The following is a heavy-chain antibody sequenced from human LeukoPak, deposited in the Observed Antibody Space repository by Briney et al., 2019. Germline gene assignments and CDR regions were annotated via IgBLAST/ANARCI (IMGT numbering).Heavy chain of an antibody. V-gene: IGHV1-2*02. CDR3: ARVPGVPAAIGYYGMDV. D-gene: IGHD2-2*02. J-gene: IGHJ6*02. CDR1: GYTFTGYY. Sequence: GASVKVSFKASGYTFTGYYMHWVRQAPGQGLEWMGWINPNSGGTNYAQKFQGRVTMTRDTSISTAYMELSRLRSDDTAVYYCARVPGVPAAIGYYGMDVWGQGTTVTVSS. CDR2: INPNSGGT.